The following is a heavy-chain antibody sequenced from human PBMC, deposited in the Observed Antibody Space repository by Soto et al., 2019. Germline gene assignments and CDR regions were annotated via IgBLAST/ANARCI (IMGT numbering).Heavy chain of an antibody. J-gene: IGHJ5*02. D-gene: IGHD2-15*01. CDR3: ARGVAATPCWFDP. CDR1: GGSISSGDYC. CDR2: IYYSGST. V-gene: IGHV4-30-4*01. Sequence: SETLSLTCTVSGGSISSGDYCWSWIRQPPGKGLEWIGYIYYSGSTYYNPSLKSRVTISVDTSKNQFSLKLSSVTAADTAVYYCARGVAATPCWFDPWGQGTLVTVSS.